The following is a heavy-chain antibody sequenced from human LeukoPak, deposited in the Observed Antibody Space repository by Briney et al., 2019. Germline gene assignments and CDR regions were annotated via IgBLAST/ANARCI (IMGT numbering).Heavy chain of an antibody. CDR2: IIPIFGTA. D-gene: IGHD6-13*01. CDR3: ARDFSSWYERPHTRFDY. Sequence: GASVKVSCKASGGTFSSYAISWVRQAPGQGLEWMGGIIPIFGTANYAQKFQGRVTITADESTSTAYMELSSLRSEDTAVYYCARDFSSWYERPHTRFDYWGQGTLVTVSS. J-gene: IGHJ4*02. V-gene: IGHV1-69*13. CDR1: GGTFSSYA.